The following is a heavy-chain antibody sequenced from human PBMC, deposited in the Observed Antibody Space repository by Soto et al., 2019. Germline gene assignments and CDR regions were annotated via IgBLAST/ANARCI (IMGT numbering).Heavy chain of an antibody. J-gene: IGHJ4*02. CDR2: IYWDDGK. D-gene: IGHD6-13*01. V-gene: IGHV2-5*02. CDR3: AHSVQDSSSWTGFDY. CDR1: GFSLSTSGVG. Sequence: QITLKESGPTLVKPTQTLTLTCTFSGFSLSTSGVGVGWIRQPPGKALEWLALIYWDDGKRYSPSLNNRLTITKDTSKNQVVLTMTNMDPVDTATYYCAHSVQDSSSWTGFDYWGQGTLVTVSS.